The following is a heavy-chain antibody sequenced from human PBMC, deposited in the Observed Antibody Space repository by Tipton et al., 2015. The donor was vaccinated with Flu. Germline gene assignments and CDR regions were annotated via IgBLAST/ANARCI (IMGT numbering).Heavy chain of an antibody. CDR3: VKEVGGPGSY. V-gene: IGHV3-7*01. D-gene: IGHD6-19*01. Sequence: SLSLSCAASGFTYHSYWMTWVRQAPGKGLEWVANIKQDGSEKYYVDSVKGRFTISRDNAKNSLYLQMNSLRGEDTAIYYCVKEVGGPGSYWGQGTLVTVSS. CDR2: IKQDGSEK. J-gene: IGHJ4*02. CDR1: GFTYHSYW.